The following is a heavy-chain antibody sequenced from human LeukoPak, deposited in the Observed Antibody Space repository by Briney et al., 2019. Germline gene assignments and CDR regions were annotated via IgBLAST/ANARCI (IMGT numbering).Heavy chain of an antibody. CDR2: INHSGST. Sequence: SGTLSLTCAVYGGSFSGYYWSWIRQPPGKGLEWIGEINHSGSTNYNPSLKSRVTISVDTSKNQFSLKLSSVTAADTAVYYCARGPVGVVVVPAGFDPWGQGTLVTVSS. D-gene: IGHD2-2*01. V-gene: IGHV4-34*01. CDR1: GGSFSGYY. J-gene: IGHJ5*02. CDR3: ARGPVGVVVVPAGFDP.